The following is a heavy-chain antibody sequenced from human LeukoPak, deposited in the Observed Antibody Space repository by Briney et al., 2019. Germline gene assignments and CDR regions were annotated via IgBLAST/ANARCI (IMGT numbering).Heavy chain of an antibody. CDR2: ISGYDGNT. V-gene: IGHV1-18*01. D-gene: IGHD5-24*01. Sequence: ASVKVSCKASGYTFTNYGVNWVRQAPGQGLEYMGWISGYDGNTNYAQKVQGRVTMTADISTSTAYMELRSLRSDDTAVYYCARGSGRDGYSYAFDISGQGTMVTVSS. CDR3: ARGSGRDGYSYAFDI. CDR1: GYTFTNYG. J-gene: IGHJ3*02.